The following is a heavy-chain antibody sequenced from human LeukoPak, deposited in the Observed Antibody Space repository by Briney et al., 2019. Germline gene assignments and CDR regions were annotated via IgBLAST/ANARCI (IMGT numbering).Heavy chain of an antibody. J-gene: IGHJ4*02. V-gene: IGHV3-30*04. CDR2: ISYDGSNK. CDR1: GFTFSSYA. CDR3: ARALYDSSGYCLDY. D-gene: IGHD3-22*01. Sequence: TGGSLRLSCAAPGFTFSSYAMHWVRQAPGKGLEWVAVISYDGSNKYYADSVKGRFTISRDNSKNTLYLQMSSLRAEDTAVYYCARALYDSSGYCLDYWGQGTLVTVSS.